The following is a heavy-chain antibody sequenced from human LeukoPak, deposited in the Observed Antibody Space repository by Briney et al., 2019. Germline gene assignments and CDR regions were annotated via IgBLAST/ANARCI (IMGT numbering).Heavy chain of an antibody. CDR3: ARGHDYYGSGSYGY. V-gene: IGHV1-18*04. Sequence: ASVKVSCKASGYTFTGYYMHWVRQAPGQGLEWMGWISAYNGNTNYAQKLQGRVTMTTDTSTSTAYMELRSLRSDDTAVYYCARGHDYYGSGSYGYWGQGTLVTVSS. J-gene: IGHJ4*02. D-gene: IGHD3-10*01. CDR2: ISAYNGNT. CDR1: GYTFTGYY.